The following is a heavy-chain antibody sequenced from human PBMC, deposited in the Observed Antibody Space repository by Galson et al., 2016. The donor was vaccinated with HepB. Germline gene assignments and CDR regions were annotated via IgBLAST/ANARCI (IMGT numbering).Heavy chain of an antibody. J-gene: IGHJ4*02. Sequence: SLRLSCAASGFTLGGYWMNWVRQAPGKGLEWVAIIKEDGSEKYYVDSVRGRFTISRDNAKNSLSLQMNSLRAEDTAVYYCARGSGFLIDYWGQGTPVTVSS. CDR1: GFTLGGYW. CDR3: ARGSGFLIDY. V-gene: IGHV3-7*03. CDR2: IKEDGSEK. D-gene: IGHD3-3*01.